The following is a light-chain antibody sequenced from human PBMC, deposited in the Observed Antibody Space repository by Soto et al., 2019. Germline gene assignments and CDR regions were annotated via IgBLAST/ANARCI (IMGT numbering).Light chain of an antibody. Sequence: QSVLTQPPSVSEAPGQRVTISCTGSSSNIGGGYYVHWFQQLPGTAPKLLFYGKNNRPSGVPDRFSGSTSGTSASLAITGLQTEDEAIYYCQSYDASLSGYVFGTGTKVTVL. CDR3: QSYDASLSGYV. CDR1: SSNIGGGYY. J-gene: IGLJ1*01. CDR2: GKN. V-gene: IGLV1-40*01.